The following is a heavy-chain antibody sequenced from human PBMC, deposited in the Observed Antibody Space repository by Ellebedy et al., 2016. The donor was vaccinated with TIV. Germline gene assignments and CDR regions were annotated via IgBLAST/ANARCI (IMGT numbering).Heavy chain of an antibody. D-gene: IGHD1-26*01. CDR3: ARFGIVGATGFDY. Sequence: GGSLRLSXAAFGFTFSSYAMSWVRQAPGKGLDWVSAISGSGGSTYYADSVKGRFTISRDNAKNSLYLQMNSLRAEDTAVYYCARFGIVGATGFDYWGQGTLVTVSS. CDR2: ISGSGGST. V-gene: IGHV3-23*01. CDR1: GFTFSSYA. J-gene: IGHJ4*02.